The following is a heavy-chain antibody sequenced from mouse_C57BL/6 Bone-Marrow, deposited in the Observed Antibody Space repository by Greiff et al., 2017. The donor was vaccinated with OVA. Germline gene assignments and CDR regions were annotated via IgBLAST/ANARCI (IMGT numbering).Heavy chain of an antibody. J-gene: IGHJ3*01. Sequence: SGSELVKPGASVKLSCTASGFNIKDYYMHWVKQRTEQGLEWIGRIDPEDGETKSAPKFQGKATITADTSSNTAYLQLSSLTSEGTAGYYWARYYGSSYGFAYWGQGTLVTVSA. V-gene: IGHV14-2*01. CDR1: GFNIKDYY. CDR2: IDPEDGET. CDR3: ARYYGSSYGFAY. D-gene: IGHD1-1*01.